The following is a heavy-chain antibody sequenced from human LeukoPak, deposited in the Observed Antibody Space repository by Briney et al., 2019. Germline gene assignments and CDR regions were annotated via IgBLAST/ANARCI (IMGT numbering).Heavy chain of an antibody. CDR2: ISSNGGST. CDR3: ARGRLLTGYYWNAFDI. D-gene: IGHD3-9*01. V-gene: IGHV3-64*01. CDR1: GFTFSSYA. Sequence: GGSLGLSCAASGFTFSSYAMHWVRQAPGKGLEYVSAISSNGGSTYYANSVKGRFTISRDNSKNTLYLQMGSLRAEDMAVYYCARGRLLTGYYWNAFDIWGQGTMVTVSS. J-gene: IGHJ3*02.